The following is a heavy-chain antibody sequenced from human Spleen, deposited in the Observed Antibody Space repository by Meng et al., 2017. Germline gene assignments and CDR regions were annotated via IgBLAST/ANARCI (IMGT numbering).Heavy chain of an antibody. J-gene: IGHJ5*02. V-gene: IGHV4-39*01. CDR2: IGHSGIT. D-gene: IGHD6-19*01. CDR3: VRSSGWVRTGFDP. CDR1: GGSISTRGYY. Sequence: QPQLQESGPGRVKPSETLSLTCSVSGGSISTRGYYWGWIRQPPGKGLEWMGSIGHSGITSYTPSLKSRVDVSIDTSKSQFSLKLTSVTAADTAVYYCVRSSGWVRTGFDPWGQGTLVTVSS.